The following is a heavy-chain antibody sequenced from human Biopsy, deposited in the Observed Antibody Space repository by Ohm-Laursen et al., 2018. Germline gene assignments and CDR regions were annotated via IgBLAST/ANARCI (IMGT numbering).Heavy chain of an antibody. J-gene: IGHJ4*02. D-gene: IGHD2-21*02. V-gene: IGHV1-46*02. Sequence: ASVKVSCKSSGYAFHTYYMHWVRQAPGQGLEWLGYINPSGRYTRNAQSFQGRVTMTRDTSTSMVYMELSGLTSDDTAVYYCARPRGTATAIADGLDYWGQGTLVTVSS. CDR3: ARPRGTATAIADGLDY. CDR2: INPSGRYT. CDR1: GYAFHTYY.